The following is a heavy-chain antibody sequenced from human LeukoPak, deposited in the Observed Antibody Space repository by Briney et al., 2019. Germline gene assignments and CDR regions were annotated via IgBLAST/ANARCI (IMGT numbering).Heavy chain of an antibody. CDR2: ISYDGSNK. Sequence: GRSLRLSCAASGFTFSSYGIHWVRQAPGNGLEWVAVISYDGSNKYYADSVQGRFTISRDNSKNTLYLQMNSLRVEDTAVYYCARDLISGPATHDSWGQGALVTVSS. CDR3: ARDLISGPATHDS. V-gene: IGHV3-30*03. CDR1: GFTFSSYG. D-gene: IGHD2-15*01. J-gene: IGHJ4*02.